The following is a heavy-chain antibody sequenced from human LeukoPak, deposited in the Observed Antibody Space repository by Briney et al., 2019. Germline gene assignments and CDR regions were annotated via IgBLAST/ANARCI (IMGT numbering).Heavy chain of an antibody. J-gene: IGHJ4*02. D-gene: IGHD3-3*01. CDR3: ASMELEGLYYFDY. Sequence: ASVKVSCKASGYTFTGYDMHWVRQAPGQGLEWMGWINPNSGGTNYAQKFQGRVTMTRDTSISTAYMELSRLRSDDTAVYYCASMELEGLYYFDYWGQGTLVTVSS. CDR1: GYTFTGYD. CDR2: INPNSGGT. V-gene: IGHV1-2*02.